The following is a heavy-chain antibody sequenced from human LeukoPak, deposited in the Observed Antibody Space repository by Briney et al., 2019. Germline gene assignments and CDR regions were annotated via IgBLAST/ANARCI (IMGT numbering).Heavy chain of an antibody. CDR3: ASDSRSNNWFDP. J-gene: IGHJ5*02. CDR2: IYYSGST. CDR1: GGSISSGGYY. Sequence: SETLSLTCTLSGGSISSGGYYWSWIRQHPGKGLEWIGYIYYSGSTYYNPSLKSRVTISVDKSKNQCSLKLSSVTAAHTAVYYCASDSRSNNWFDPWGQGTLVTVSS. V-gene: IGHV4-31*03.